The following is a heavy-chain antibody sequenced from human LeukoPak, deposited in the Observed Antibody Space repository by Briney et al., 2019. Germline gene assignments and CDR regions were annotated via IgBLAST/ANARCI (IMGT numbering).Heavy chain of an antibody. CDR2: INHSGST. CDR1: GGSFSGYY. CDR3: ARNSVAGTHHWFDP. D-gene: IGHD6-19*01. J-gene: IGHJ5*02. Sequence: SETLSLTCAVYGGSFSGYYWSWIRQPPGKGLEWIGEINHSGSTNYNPSLKSRVTISVDTSKNQFSLKLSSVTAADTAVYYCARNSVAGTHHWFDPWGQGTLVTVSS. V-gene: IGHV4-34*01.